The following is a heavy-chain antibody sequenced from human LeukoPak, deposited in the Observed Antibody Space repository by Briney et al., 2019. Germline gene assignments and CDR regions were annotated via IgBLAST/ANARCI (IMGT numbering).Heavy chain of an antibody. Sequence: GASVKVSCKASGYTFVNYYVHWVRQAPGQGLEWVGAINPYGGTTAYAQSLQGRVTVTRDTSSNTVYMELNSLTSEGTAIYYCARDLISPDYWGQGTLVTVSS. CDR2: INPYGGTT. V-gene: IGHV1-46*04. J-gene: IGHJ4*02. D-gene: IGHD2/OR15-2a*01. CDR3: ARDLISPDY. CDR1: GYTFVNYY.